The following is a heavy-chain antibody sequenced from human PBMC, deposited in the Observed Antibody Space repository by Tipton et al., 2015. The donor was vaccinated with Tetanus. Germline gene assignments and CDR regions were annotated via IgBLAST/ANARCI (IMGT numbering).Heavy chain of an antibody. J-gene: IGHJ3*01. D-gene: IGHD2-21*01. Sequence: TLSLTCTVSGGSISSGGYYWNWIRQHPGRGLEWIGSIYYSGNTYTYYNPSLKSRVTISLDTSQNQVSLTLTSVTAADTAVYYCAGEDSVVAFACNVWGQGTVVTVSS. CDR3: AGEDSVVAFACNV. CDR2: IYYSGNTYT. CDR1: GGSISSGGYY. V-gene: IGHV4-31*03.